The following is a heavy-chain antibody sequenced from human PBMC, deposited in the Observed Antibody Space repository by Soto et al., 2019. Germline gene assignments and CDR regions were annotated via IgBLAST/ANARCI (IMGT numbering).Heavy chain of an antibody. D-gene: IGHD2-21*02. CDR1: GGSISSSTYS. J-gene: IGHJ5*02. CDR2: IYHGGSA. CDR3: ARGGEGDFDH. Sequence: QLQMQDSGSGLVEPSQTLSLTCSVSGGSISSSTYSWSWIRQPPRKGLEWIGYIYHGGSAYYNPYHKSRVTISVDRAKSQFALKVNSVTSAESAVYYCARGGEGDFDHCGQGTLITVSS. V-gene: IGHV4-30-2*01.